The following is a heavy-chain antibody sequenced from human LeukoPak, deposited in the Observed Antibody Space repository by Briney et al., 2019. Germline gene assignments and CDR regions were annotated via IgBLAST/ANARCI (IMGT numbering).Heavy chain of an antibody. CDR1: GFTFSSYA. D-gene: IGHD3-22*01. Sequence: GGSLRPSCAASGFTFSSYAMHWVRQAPGKGLEWVAVISYDGSNKYYADSVKGRFTISRDNSKNTLYLQMNSLRAEDTAVYYCARGGYYDSSGYSRYWGQGTLVTVSS. J-gene: IGHJ4*02. V-gene: IGHV3-30-3*01. CDR3: ARGGYYDSSGYSRY. CDR2: ISYDGSNK.